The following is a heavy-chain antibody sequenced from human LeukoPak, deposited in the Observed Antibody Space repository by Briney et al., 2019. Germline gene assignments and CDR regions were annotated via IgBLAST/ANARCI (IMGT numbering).Heavy chain of an antibody. D-gene: IGHD4-23*01. CDR1: GFTFSSYG. V-gene: IGHV3-21*01. Sequence: PGGSLRLSCAASGFTFSSYGMSWVRQAPGKGLEWVSSISSSSSYMYYADSVKGRFTISRDNAKNSLYLQMNSLRAEDTAVYYCARERWDHTGGLDYWGQGTLVTVSS. CDR2: ISSSSSYM. J-gene: IGHJ4*02. CDR3: ARERWDHTGGLDY.